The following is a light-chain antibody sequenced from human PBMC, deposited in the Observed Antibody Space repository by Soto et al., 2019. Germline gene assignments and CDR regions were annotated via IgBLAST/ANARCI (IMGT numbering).Light chain of an antibody. CDR3: YSSRSSSSTFYV. CDR2: GVS. J-gene: IGLJ1*01. Sequence: QSALTQPASVSGSPGQSITISCAGTSSDIGGSNYVSWYQQHPGNAPKLMIYGVSNRPSGVSNRFSGSKSGNTASLTISGLQAEDEADYFCYSSRSSSSTFYVFGTGTKLTVL. V-gene: IGLV2-14*03. CDR1: SSDIGGSNY.